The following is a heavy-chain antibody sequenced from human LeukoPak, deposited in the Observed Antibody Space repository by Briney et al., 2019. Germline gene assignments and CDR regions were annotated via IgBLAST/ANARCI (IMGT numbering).Heavy chain of an antibody. CDR3: AKYGSGTYYNGLY. V-gene: IGHV3-23*01. J-gene: IGHJ4*02. CDR2: ISGSGDST. CDR1: GFIFSSYA. Sequence: GGSLRLSCAASGFIFSSYAMSWVRQAPGKGLEWVSDISGSGDSTYYADSVKGRFTISRDTSKSTLYLQMNSLKDEDTAVYYCAKYGSGTYYNGLYWGQGTLVTVSS. D-gene: IGHD3-10*01.